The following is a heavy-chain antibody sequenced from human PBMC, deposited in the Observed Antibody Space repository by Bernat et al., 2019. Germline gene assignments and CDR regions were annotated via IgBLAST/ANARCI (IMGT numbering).Heavy chain of an antibody. Sequence: EVQLVESGGGLVQRGGSWRPSCEASGLTFGSNVMHWVRKLQGKGRVGISRISHDARDRNYADSVKGRFTISRDNAKNTLYLQMDSLRADDTALYYCVRDADYRVDYWGLGTLVTVSS. D-gene: IGHD4-4*01. J-gene: IGHJ4*02. CDR3: VRDADYRVDY. V-gene: IGHV3-74*01. CDR2: ISHDARDR. CDR1: GLTFGSNV.